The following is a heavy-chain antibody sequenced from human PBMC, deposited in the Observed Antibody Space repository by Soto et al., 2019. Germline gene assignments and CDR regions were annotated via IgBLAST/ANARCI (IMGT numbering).Heavy chain of an antibody. D-gene: IGHD3-10*01. V-gene: IGHV1-69*01. J-gene: IGHJ4*02. Sequence: QVQLVQSGPEVKGPGSSVKLTCKVSGGTFNTYAISWLRQAPGQGLEWMGGIIPIFGTPNYAQRFQGRVDITADESTSTAYMEPSRLRSDDTEVYYCAGDQDYDGSGNYYNRIDFWGQGNLVSVSS. CDR1: GGTFNTYA. CDR3: AGDQDYDGSGNYYNRIDF. CDR2: IIPIFGTP.